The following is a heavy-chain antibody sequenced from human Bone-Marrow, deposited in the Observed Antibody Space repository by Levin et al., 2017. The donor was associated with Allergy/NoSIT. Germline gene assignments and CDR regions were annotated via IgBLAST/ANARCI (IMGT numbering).Heavy chain of an antibody. CDR2: INHGGT. V-gene: IGHV4-34*01. CDR3: ATDEVGFLDY. CDR1: GVTFSSYY. D-gene: IGHD1-26*01. J-gene: IGHJ4*02. Sequence: GSLRLSCAVNGVTFSSYYWSWIRQPPGKGLEWIGEINHGGTNYNPSLKSRVTISQDMSKKQFSLRLDSVTAADTAVYYCATDEVGFLDYWDQGTLVTVSS.